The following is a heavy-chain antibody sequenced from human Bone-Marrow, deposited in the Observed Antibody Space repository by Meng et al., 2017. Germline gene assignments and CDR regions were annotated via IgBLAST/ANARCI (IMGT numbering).Heavy chain of an antibody. D-gene: IGHD1-26*01. CDR3: ARVGYSGSRVTSYYFDY. J-gene: IGHJ4*02. CDR2: IYYSGST. Sequence: QVQLQGSGPGLVNPSQTLSLTCTVSGGSISSGGYYLSWIRQHPGKGLEWIGYIYYSGSTYYNPSLKSLVTISVDTSKNQFSLKLSSVTAADTAVYYCARVGYSGSRVTSYYFDYWGQGTLVTASS. CDR1: GGSISSGGYY. V-gene: IGHV4-31*01.